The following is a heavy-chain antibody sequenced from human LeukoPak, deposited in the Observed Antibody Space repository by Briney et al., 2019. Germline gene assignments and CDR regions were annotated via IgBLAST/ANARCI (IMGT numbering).Heavy chain of an antibody. CDR1: GFTFSSYA. CDR3: AKDPLRSLPGDV. V-gene: IGHV3-23*01. CDR2: ISGSVSST. Sequence: GGSLRLSCAASGFTFSSYAMSWVRQAPGKGLEWVSAISGSVSSTYYADSVKGRFTISRDNSENTLYLQMNSLRAEDTALYYCAKDPLRSLPGDVWGQGTTVTVSS. J-gene: IGHJ6*02.